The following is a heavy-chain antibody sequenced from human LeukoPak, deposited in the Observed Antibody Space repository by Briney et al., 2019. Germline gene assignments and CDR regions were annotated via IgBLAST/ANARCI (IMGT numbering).Heavy chain of an antibody. D-gene: IGHD2-2*01. Sequence: SETLSLTCTVSGGSISSYYWSWIRQPPGKGLEWIGYIYYSGSTNYNPSLKSRVTISVDTSKNQFSLKLSSVTAADTAVYYCARVSIVVVPAAWGWFDPWGQGTLATVSS. CDR2: IYYSGST. V-gene: IGHV4-59*01. CDR3: ARVSIVVVPAAWGWFDP. CDR1: GGSISSYY. J-gene: IGHJ5*02.